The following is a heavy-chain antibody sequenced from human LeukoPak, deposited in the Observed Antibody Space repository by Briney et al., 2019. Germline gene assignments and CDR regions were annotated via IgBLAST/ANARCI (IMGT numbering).Heavy chain of an antibody. CDR2: ISSSGSTI. Sequence: PGGSLRLSCAASGFTFSSYEMNWVRQAPGKGLEWVSYISSSGSTIYYADSVKGRFTISRDNAKNSLYLQMNSLRAEDTAVYYCAGRLPSLYYGMDVWGQGTTVTVSS. D-gene: IGHD2-15*01. V-gene: IGHV3-48*03. CDR1: GFTFSSYE. CDR3: AGRLPSLYYGMDV. J-gene: IGHJ6*02.